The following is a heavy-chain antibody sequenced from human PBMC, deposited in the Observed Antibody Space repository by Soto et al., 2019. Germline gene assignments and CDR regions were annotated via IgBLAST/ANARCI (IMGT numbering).Heavy chain of an antibody. CDR2: IYYSGST. CDR1: GGSISSGDYY. J-gene: IGHJ4*02. D-gene: IGHD6-13*01. CDR3: ARSGSSWPGFDY. V-gene: IGHV4-30-4*01. Sequence: PSETLSLTCTVSGGSISSGDYYWSWIRQPPGKGLEWIGYIYYSGSTYYNPSLKSRVTISVDTSKNQFSLKLSSVTAADTAVYYCARSGSSWPGFDYWGQGTLVTVSS.